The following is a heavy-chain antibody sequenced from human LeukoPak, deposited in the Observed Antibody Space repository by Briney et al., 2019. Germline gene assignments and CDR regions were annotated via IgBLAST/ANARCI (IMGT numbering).Heavy chain of an antibody. D-gene: IGHD2-2*01. V-gene: IGHV1-2*06. Sequence: GASVKVSCKASGYTFTGYYMHWVRQAPGQGLEWMGRINPNSGGTNYAQKFQGRVTMTRDTSISTAYMELSRLRSDDTAVYYCARDQIYYQLLLLSFDVWGQGTMLTVSS. CDR2: INPNSGGT. CDR1: GYTFTGYY. CDR3: ARDQIYYQLLLLSFDV. J-gene: IGHJ3*01.